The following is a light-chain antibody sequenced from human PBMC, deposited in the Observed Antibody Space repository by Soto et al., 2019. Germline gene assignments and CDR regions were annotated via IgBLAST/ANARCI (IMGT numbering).Light chain of an antibody. CDR1: QSASIY. Sequence: EIVLTQSPATLSLSPGERATISCRASQSASIYLAWYQQKPGQAPRLLIYDSSNRAAGIPARFSARGSGTDFTLFISNLEPEDSAVYYCQHRSNWPPITFGQGTRLEIK. J-gene: IGKJ5*01. V-gene: IGKV3-11*01. CDR2: DSS. CDR3: QHRSNWPPIT.